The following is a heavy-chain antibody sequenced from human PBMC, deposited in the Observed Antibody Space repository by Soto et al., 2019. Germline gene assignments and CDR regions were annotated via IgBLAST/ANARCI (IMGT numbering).Heavy chain of an antibody. J-gene: IGHJ4*02. Sequence: QVHLVESGGGVVQPGRSLRLSCAASGFTFSSYPIHWVRQAPGKGLEWVAVITKDGSNEYYTDSVRGRFTISRGNSKNTLYLQMNSLTTEDTAVYYCATGAAFYYDTSRYWGQGTLVTVSS. CDR1: GFTFSSYP. CDR3: ATGAAFYYDTSRY. D-gene: IGHD3-22*01. CDR2: ITKDGSNE. V-gene: IGHV3-30-3*01.